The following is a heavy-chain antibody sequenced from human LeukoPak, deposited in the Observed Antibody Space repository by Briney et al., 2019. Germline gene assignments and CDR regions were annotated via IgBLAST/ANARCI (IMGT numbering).Heavy chain of an antibody. CDR3: ARARADIVLMVYARFGYYFDY. J-gene: IGHJ4*02. V-gene: IGHV3-23*01. CDR2: VNGRGGST. Sequence: PGGSLRLSCAASGFTFSNYAMSWVRQAPGKGLEWVSSVNGRGGSTYYADSAKGRFTISRDNAKNSLYLQMNSLRAEDTALYYCARARADIVLMVYARFGYYFDYWGQGTLVTVSS. CDR1: GFTFSNYA. D-gene: IGHD2-8*01.